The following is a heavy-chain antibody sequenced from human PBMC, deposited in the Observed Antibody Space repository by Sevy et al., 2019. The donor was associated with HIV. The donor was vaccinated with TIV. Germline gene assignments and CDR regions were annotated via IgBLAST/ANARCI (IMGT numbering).Heavy chain of an antibody. Sequence: GGSLRLSCAASGFTFSNYNMNWVRQAPGKGLEWVSSITSSSDYIYDPDSVKGRFTISRDNAKNSLYLQMNSLRAEDTAVYYFARDRRTLNYYASSGYNYYFDYWGQGTLVTVSS. CDR3: ARDRRTLNYYASSGYNYYFDY. D-gene: IGHD3-22*01. J-gene: IGHJ4*02. CDR1: GFTFSNYN. V-gene: IGHV3-21*01. CDR2: ITSSSDYI.